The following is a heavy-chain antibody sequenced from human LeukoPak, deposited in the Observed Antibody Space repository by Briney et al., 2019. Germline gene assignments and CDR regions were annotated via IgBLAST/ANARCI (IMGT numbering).Heavy chain of an antibody. CDR3: AIEYSSSWYGLDY. J-gene: IGHJ4*02. CDR1: GGSFSGYY. CDR2: INHSGST. D-gene: IGHD6-13*01. V-gene: IGHV4-34*10. Sequence: SETLSLTCAVYGGSFSGYYWSWIRQPPGKGLEWIGEINHSGSTNYNPSLKSRVTMSVDTSKNQFSLNLDSVTAADTAVYYCAIEYSSSWYGLDYWGQGTLVTVSS.